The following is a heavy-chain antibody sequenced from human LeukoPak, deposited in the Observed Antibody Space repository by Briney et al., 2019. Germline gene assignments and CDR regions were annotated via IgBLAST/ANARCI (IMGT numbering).Heavy chain of an antibody. CDR1: DGSMSPYY. V-gene: IGHV4-59*01. CDR3: ARGGYYYLDV. Sequence: MSSETLSLTCTVSDGSMSPYYWSWIRQSPGKGLEWIAYIFYNGNTKYNPSLRSRVTISIDTSRNQFSLNLNSVTAADTAVYYCARGGYYYLDVWGKGTTVTVSS. CDR2: IFYNGNT. J-gene: IGHJ6*03.